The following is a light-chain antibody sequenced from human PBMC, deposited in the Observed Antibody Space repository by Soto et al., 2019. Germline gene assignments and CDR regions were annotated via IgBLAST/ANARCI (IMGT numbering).Light chain of an antibody. CDR3: QQCGSSPLT. V-gene: IGKV3-15*01. J-gene: IGKJ5*01. CDR2: GAY. Sequence: EIVMTQSPATLCVSPGGRTTLSCRASQSVSSNLAWYQQKPGQAPRFLIYGAYTRAAGVPARFSGSGSGADFTLTISRLEPEDFAVYYCQQCGSSPLTFGQGTRLEI. CDR1: QSVSSN.